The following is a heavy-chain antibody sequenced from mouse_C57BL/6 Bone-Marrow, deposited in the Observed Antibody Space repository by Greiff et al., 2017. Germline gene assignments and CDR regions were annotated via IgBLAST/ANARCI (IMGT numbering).Heavy chain of an antibody. V-gene: IGHV5-4*01. CDR1: GFTFSSYA. CDR2: ISDGGSST. Sequence: EVQGVESGGGLVKPGGSLKLSCAASGFTFSSYAMSWVRQTPEKRLEWVATISDGGSSTYYPDNVKGRFTISRDNAKNNLYLQMSHLKSEDTAMYYCARDEGNYAMDYWGQGTSVTVSS. J-gene: IGHJ4*01. CDR3: ARDEGNYAMDY.